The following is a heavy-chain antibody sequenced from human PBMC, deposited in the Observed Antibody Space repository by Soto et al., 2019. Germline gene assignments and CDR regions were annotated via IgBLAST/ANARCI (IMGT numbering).Heavy chain of an antibody. Sequence: ASVKVSCKASGYTFTSYSISWVRQAPGQGLEWMGWISTYNGNTNYAQKFQGRVTMTTDTSTSTAYMELRSLRSDDTAVFYCARDMVYSGSYRGMENYSSQGTLVTVS. CDR1: GYTFTSYS. CDR3: ARDMVYSGSYRGMENY. D-gene: IGHD1-26*01. J-gene: IGHJ4*02. CDR2: ISTYNGNT. V-gene: IGHV1-18*01.